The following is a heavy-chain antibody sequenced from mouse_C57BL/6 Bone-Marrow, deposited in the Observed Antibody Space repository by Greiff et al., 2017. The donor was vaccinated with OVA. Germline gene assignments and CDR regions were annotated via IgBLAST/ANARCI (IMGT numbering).Heavy chain of an antibody. CDR2: ISSGSSTI. Sequence: EVHLVESGGGLVKPGGSLKLSCAASGFTFSDYGMHWVRQAPEKGLEWVAYISSGSSTIYYADPVKGRFTISRANAKNTLFLQMTSLRTEYTAMYYCARRGGNDWYFDVWGTGTTVTVSS. V-gene: IGHV5-17*01. D-gene: IGHD2-1*01. CDR1: GFTFSDYG. CDR3: ARRGGNDWYFDV. J-gene: IGHJ1*03.